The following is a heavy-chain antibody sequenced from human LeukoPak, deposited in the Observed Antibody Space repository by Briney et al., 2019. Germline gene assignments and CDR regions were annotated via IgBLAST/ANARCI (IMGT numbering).Heavy chain of an antibody. J-gene: IGHJ4*02. CDR2: INSDGSST. Sequence: GGSLRLSCAASGFTFSSYWMHWVRQAPGKGLVWVSRINSDGSSTSYADSVKGRFTISRDNSKNTLYLQMNSLRVEDTAIYYCAREKFYFDYWGQGTLVTVSS. V-gene: IGHV3-74*01. CDR1: GFTFSSYW. CDR3: AREKFYFDY.